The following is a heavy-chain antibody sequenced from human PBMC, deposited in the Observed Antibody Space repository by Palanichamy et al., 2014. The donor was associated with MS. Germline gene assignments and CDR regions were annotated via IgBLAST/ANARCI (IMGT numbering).Heavy chain of an antibody. D-gene: IGHD4-17*01. CDR1: GSTISNYW. Sequence: EVQLVESGGGLVQPGGSLRLSCADSGSTISNYWVHRVRQAPGKGLVWVSRINSDGRIITYADSVKGRFTISRDNAKNTVYLQMNSLRAEDTAVYYCVRVAVTVTEVIVDYWGQGTVVTVSS. CDR2: INSDGRII. V-gene: IGHV3-74*01. J-gene: IGHJ4*02. CDR3: VRVAVTVTEVIVDY.